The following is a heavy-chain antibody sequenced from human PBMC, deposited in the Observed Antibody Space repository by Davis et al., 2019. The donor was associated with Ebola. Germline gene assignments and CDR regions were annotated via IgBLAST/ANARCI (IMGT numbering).Heavy chain of an antibody. CDR3: ARAPRYGDYGALDY. CDR2: IIPIFGTA. D-gene: IGHD4-17*01. J-gene: IGHJ4*02. CDR1: GGTFSSYA. Sequence: AASVKVSCKASGGTFSSYAISWVRQAPGQGLEWMGGIIPIFGTANYAQKFQGRVTITADESTSTAYMELSSLRSEDTAVYYCARAPRYGDYGALDYWGQGTLVTVSS. V-gene: IGHV1-69*13.